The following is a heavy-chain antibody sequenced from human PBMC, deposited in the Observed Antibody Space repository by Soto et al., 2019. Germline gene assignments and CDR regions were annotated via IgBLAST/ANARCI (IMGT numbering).Heavy chain of an antibody. D-gene: IGHD2-2*01. V-gene: IGHV4-34*01. CDR1: GGSFSGYY. Sequence: QVQLQQWGAGLLKPSETLSLTCAVYGGSFSGYYWSWIRQPPGKGLEWIGEINHSGSTNYNPSLKRRATISVDTSKHQFSLKLSSVTAADTAVYYCARGRVVPAAMRVSLSPYDYWGQGTLVTVSS. CDR2: INHSGST. J-gene: IGHJ4*02. CDR3: ARGRVVPAAMRVSLSPYDY.